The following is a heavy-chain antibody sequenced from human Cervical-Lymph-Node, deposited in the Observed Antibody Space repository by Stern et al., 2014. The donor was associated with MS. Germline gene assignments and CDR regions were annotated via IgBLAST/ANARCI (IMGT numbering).Heavy chain of an antibody. CDR3: AGDLLTTSPFDY. J-gene: IGHJ4*02. CDR1: GYPFAGYY. CDR2: INPKNGDT. V-gene: IGHV1-2*02. Sequence: VQLVQSGAEVKNPAASVKVSCKASGYPFAGYYMHWVRQAPGQGLDWMGCINPKNGDTNYAQKFQGSGTMTRITYHGPAYTDLTSLRSDDTAMYYCAGDLLTTSPFDYWGQGTLVTVSS. D-gene: IGHD4-17*01.